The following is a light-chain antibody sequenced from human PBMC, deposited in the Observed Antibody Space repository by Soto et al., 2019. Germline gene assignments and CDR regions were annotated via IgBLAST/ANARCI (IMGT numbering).Light chain of an antibody. J-gene: IGLJ7*01. Sequence: QSVLTQPPSASGTPGQRVTISCSGSNSNIGSNPVNWYQHLPGAAPQLLIYENDRRPSGVPERFSGSKSGTSASLAINGLQSEDEADYFCGAWDDSLNGPVFVGGTQLTVL. V-gene: IGLV1-44*01. CDR3: GAWDDSLNGPV. CDR1: NSNIGSNP. CDR2: END.